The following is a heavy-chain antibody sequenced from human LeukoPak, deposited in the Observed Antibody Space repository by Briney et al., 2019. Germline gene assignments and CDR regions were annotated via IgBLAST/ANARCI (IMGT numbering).Heavy chain of an antibody. V-gene: IGHV4-59*01. CDR3: ARENAGGWFDP. J-gene: IGHJ5*02. CDR2: IYYSGST. CDR1: SGSISSYY. D-gene: IGHD3-10*01. Sequence: SETLTLTCTVSSGSISSYYWIWIPQPPGKGLEWIGYIYYSGSTNYNPSLKSRVTISVDTSKNQFSLKLSSVTAADTAVYYCARENAGGWFDPWGQGTLVTVSS.